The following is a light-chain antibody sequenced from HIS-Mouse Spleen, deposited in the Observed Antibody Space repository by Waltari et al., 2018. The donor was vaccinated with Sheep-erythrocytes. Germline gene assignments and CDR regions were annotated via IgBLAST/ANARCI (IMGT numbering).Light chain of an antibody. J-gene: IGKJ1*01. CDR2: AAS. CDR1: QGISNY. Sequence: DLQMTQSPSSLSASVGYRVPIPCRASQGISNYLAWYQQKPGKVPKLLIYAASTLQSGVPSRFSGSGSGTDFTLTISSLQPEDVATYYCQKYNSALTWTFGQGTKVEIK. V-gene: IGKV1-27*01. CDR3: QKYNSALTWT.